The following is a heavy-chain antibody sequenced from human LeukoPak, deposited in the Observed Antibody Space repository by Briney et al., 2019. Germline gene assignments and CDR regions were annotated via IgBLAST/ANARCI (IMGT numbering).Heavy chain of an antibody. V-gene: IGHV1-2*02. Sequence: ASVKVSCKASGYTFTSYGISWVRQAPGQGLEWMGWINPNSGGTNYAQKFQGRVTMTRDTSISTAYMELSRLRSDDTAVYYCARGDTAMGPGYFDYWGQGTLVTVSS. CDR1: GYTFTSYG. D-gene: IGHD5-18*01. CDR2: INPNSGGT. CDR3: ARGDTAMGPGYFDY. J-gene: IGHJ4*02.